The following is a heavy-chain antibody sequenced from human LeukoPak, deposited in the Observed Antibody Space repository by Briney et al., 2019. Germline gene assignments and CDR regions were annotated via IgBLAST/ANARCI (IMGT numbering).Heavy chain of an antibody. J-gene: IGHJ4*02. CDR3: ARGKETATN. Sequence: SETLSLTCTVSGGSISGYYWSWIRQPLGKGLEWIGYIYYSGSSNYIPSLKGRVTISADTSKNQFSLKLTSVTAADTAVYYCARGKETATNWGQGTLVTVSS. CDR1: GGSISGYY. CDR2: IYYSGSS. D-gene: IGHD5-24*01. V-gene: IGHV4-59*01.